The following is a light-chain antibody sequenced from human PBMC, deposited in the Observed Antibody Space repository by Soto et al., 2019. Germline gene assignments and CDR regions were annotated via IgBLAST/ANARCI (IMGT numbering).Light chain of an antibody. CDR3: QPRSNWPLIT. CDR1: QIFGKN. J-gene: IGKJ5*01. V-gene: IGKV3-15*01. Sequence: EVLMTQSPATLSVSPGERATLSCRASQIFGKNLACYQHIPVQAPRLLIYGASTRATGVPARFSGSGSGTEFTLTISSLQSEDFAVYYGQPRSNWPLITFGQGTRLE. CDR2: GAS.